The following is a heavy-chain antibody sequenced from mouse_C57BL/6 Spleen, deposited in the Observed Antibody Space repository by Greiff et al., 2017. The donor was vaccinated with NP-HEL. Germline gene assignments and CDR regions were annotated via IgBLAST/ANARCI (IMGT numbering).Heavy chain of an antibody. CDR2: ISSGSSTI. CDR1: GFTFSDYG. J-gene: IGHJ2*01. V-gene: IGHV5-17*01. CDR3: ATGRHFDY. Sequence: VQLKESGGGLVKPGGSLKLSCAASGFTFSDYGMHWVRQAPEKGLEWVAYISSGSSTIYYADTVKGRFTISRDNAKNTLFLQMTSLRSEDTAMYYCATGRHFDYWGQGTTLTVSS.